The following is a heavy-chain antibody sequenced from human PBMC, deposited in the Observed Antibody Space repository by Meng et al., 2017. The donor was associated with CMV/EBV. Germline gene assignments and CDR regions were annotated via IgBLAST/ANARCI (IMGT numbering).Heavy chain of an antibody. V-gene: IGHV4-59*12. CDR3: ARLPPPLGYCSSTSCYNPQDAFDI. J-gene: IGHJ3*02. CDR1: GGSISSYY. Sequence: GSLRLSCTVSGGSISSYYWSWIRQPPGKGLEWIGYIYYSGSTNYNPSLKSRVTTSVDTSKNQFSLKLSSVTAADTAVYYCARLPPPLGYCSSTSCYNPQDAFDIWGQGTMVTVSS. CDR2: IYYSGST. D-gene: IGHD2-2*02.